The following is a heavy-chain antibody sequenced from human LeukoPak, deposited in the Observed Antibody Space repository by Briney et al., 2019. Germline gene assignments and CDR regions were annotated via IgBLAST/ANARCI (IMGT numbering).Heavy chain of an antibody. J-gene: IGHJ5*02. CDR2: IWNYNGDT. CDR3: VRGILSDDTLTGP. CDR1: VYTFHSHG. D-gene: IGHD3-9*01. Sequence: ASVPVSCKTSVYTFHSHGINWVRQAPGQGLEWMGLIWNYNGDTHYGQKVQGRVTMTTDTSTNTAYMELRSLTSDDTAVYYCVRGILSDDTLTGPWGQGTLVTVS. V-gene: IGHV1-18*01.